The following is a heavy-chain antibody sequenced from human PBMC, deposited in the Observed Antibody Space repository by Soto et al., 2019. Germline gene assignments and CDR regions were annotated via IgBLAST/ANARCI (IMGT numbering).Heavy chain of an antibody. CDR2: IWYDGSNE. J-gene: IGHJ4*02. Sequence: PEGSLRLSCAASGYSFRSYGMHWVRQAPGKGLEWVALIWYDGSNEYYADSVQGRFTISRDNSETTVYLQMNSLSVEDTAIYYCARERGFVRGVLRYYLDYWGQGTLVTVSS. V-gene: IGHV3-33*01. CDR1: GYSFRSYG. CDR3: ARERGFVRGVLRYYLDY. D-gene: IGHD3-10*01.